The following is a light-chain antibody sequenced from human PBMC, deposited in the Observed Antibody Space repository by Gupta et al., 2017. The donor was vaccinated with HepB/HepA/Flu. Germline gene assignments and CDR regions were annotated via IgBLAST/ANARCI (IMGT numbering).Light chain of an antibody. CDR1: QSVCTY. CDR2: GAS. V-gene: IGKV1-39*01. CDR3: QQSLSSPRT. Sequence: IHITQSPSSLSASLGETITITCRASQSVCTYLSWYQQKSGQAPNLLSHGASSLHSGVPSRFSGSGSGTDFTLTITNLQSNDSATYYCQQSLSSPRTFGQGTKVE. J-gene: IGKJ1*01.